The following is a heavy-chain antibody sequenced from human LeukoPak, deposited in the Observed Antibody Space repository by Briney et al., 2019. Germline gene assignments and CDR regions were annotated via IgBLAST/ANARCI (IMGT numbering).Heavy chain of an antibody. D-gene: IGHD2-15*01. V-gene: IGHV4-59*01. Sequence: PSETLSLTCAVYGGSFSGYYWSWIRQPPGKGLEWIGYIHYSGSTNYNPSLKSRVTISVDTSKNQFSLKLSSVTAADTAVYYCARTTEGYCRGRSCYSYYYYMDVWGKGTTVTVSS. J-gene: IGHJ6*03. CDR3: ARTTEGYCRGRSCYSYYYYMDV. CDR1: GGSFSGYY. CDR2: IHYSGST.